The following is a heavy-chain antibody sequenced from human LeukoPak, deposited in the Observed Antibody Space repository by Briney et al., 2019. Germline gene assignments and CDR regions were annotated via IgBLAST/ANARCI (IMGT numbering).Heavy chain of an antibody. J-gene: IGHJ4*02. Sequence: PSETLSLTCAVYGGSFSGYYWSWIRQPPGKGLEWIGEINHSGSTNYNPSLKSRVTISVDTSKNQFSLKLSSVTAADTAVYYCVRHCDYSGSYACFDYWGQGTLVTVSS. V-gene: IGHV4-34*01. CDR3: VRHCDYSGSYACFDY. CDR1: GGSFSGYY. D-gene: IGHD1-26*01. CDR2: INHSGST.